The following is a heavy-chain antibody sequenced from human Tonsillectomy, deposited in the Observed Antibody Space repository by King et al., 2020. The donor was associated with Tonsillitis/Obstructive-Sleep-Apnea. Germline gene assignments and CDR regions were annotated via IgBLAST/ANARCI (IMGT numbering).Heavy chain of an antibody. CDR3: ARDGGDYYDSSGYSYPSFDY. V-gene: IGHV4-59*01. J-gene: IGHJ4*02. D-gene: IGHD3-22*01. CDR1: GGSISSYY. CDR2: IYYSGST. Sequence: QLQESGPGLVKPSETLSLTCTVSGGSISSYYWSWIRQPPGKGLEWIGYIYYSGSTNYNPSLKSRVTISVDTSKNQFSLKLSSVTAADTAVYYCARDGGDYYDSSGYSYPSFDYWGQETLVTVSS.